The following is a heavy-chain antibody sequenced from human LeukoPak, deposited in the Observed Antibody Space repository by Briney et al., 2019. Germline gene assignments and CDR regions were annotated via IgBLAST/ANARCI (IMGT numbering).Heavy chain of an antibody. CDR3: ARGGVRKVYDSSGYYFLDY. Sequence: PSETLSLTCTVSGGSISSYYWGWIRQPPGKGLEWIGYIYYSGSTNYNPSLKSRVTISVDTSKNQFSLKLSSVTAADTAVYYCARGGVRKVYDSSGYYFLDYWGQGTLVTVSS. D-gene: IGHD3-22*01. CDR1: GGSISSYY. CDR2: IYYSGST. J-gene: IGHJ4*02. V-gene: IGHV4-59*01.